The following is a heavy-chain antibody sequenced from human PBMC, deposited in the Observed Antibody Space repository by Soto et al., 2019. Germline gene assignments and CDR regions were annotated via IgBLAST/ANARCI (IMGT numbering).Heavy chain of an antibody. CDR2: ISSSGNP. CDR1: GGSINSGNYY. Sequence: SETLSLTCTVSGGSINSGNYYWSWIRQHPGKGLEWIGYISSSGNPFYKPSLKSRLTISLDPSENQFSLKLGSVTDADTALYYCATGVEPITLVVTAFDVWGQGTRVTVSS. CDR3: ATGVEPITLVVTAFDV. V-gene: IGHV4-31*03. D-gene: IGHD3-22*01. J-gene: IGHJ3*01.